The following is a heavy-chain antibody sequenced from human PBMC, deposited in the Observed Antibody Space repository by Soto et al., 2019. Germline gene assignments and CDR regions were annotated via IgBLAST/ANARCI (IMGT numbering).Heavy chain of an antibody. V-gene: IGHV1-24*01. CDR1: GYTLTELS. CDR3: ARDSSGWLLFDY. J-gene: IGHJ4*02. Sequence: GASVKVSCKVSGYTLTELSMHWVRQAPGKGLEWMGRIVPKVGVTNYAQKFQGRVTITADKSTSTAYMELSSLRSEDTAVYYCARDSSGWLLFDYWGQGTLVTVSS. D-gene: IGHD6-19*01. CDR2: IVPKVGVT.